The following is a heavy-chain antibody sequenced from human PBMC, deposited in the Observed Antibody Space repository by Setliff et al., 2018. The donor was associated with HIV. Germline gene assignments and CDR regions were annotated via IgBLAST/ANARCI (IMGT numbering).Heavy chain of an antibody. Sequence: SETLSLTCTVSGGSISSHYWSWIRQPPGKGLEWIGYIYHSGSTNYNPSLKSRVTISVDTSKNQFFLKLSSVTAAGTAVYYCAREGRHYSSAWTFDYWGQGTLVTVSS. J-gene: IGHJ4*02. CDR2: IYHSGST. V-gene: IGHV4-59*11. CDR3: AREGRHYSSAWTFDY. CDR1: GGSISSHY. D-gene: IGHD6-19*01.